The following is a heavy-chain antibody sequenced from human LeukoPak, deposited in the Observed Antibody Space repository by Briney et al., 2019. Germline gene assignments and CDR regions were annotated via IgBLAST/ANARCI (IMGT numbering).Heavy chain of an antibody. CDR1: GGSISSYY. CDR2: IYYSGST. Sequence: SGTLSLTCTVSGGSISSYYWSWIRQPPGKGLEWIGYIYYSGSTNYNPSLKSRVTISVDTSKNQFSLKLSSVTAADTAVYYCARAKPSDGPFDYWGQGTLVTVSS. J-gene: IGHJ4*02. CDR3: ARAKPSDGPFDY. D-gene: IGHD2-21*01. V-gene: IGHV4-59*01.